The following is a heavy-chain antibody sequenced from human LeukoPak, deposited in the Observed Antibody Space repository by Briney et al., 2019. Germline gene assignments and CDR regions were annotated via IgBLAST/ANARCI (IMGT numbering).Heavy chain of an antibody. CDR1: GFTFSSYW. CDR3: ARMIVVVPAAITHVDY. D-gene: IGHD2-2*02. Sequence: PGGSLRLSCAASGFTFSSYWMSWVRQAPGRGLEWVANIKQDGSEKYYVDSVKGRFTISRDNAKNSLYLQMNSLRAEDTAVYYCARMIVVVPAAITHVDYWGQGNLVTVSA. CDR2: IKQDGSEK. J-gene: IGHJ4*02. V-gene: IGHV3-7*01.